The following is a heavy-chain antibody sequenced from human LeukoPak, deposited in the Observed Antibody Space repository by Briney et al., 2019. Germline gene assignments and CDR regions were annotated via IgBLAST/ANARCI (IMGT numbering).Heavy chain of an antibody. V-gene: IGHV4-34*01. J-gene: IGHJ6*02. CDR2: INHSGST. Sequence: KTSETLSLTCAVYGGSFSGYYWSWIRQPPGKGLEWIGEINHSGSTNYNPSLKSRVTISVDTSENQFSLKLSSVTAADTAVYYCALLSYSSSWSPGWYYYYGMDVWGQGTTVTVSS. CDR3: ALLSYSSSWSPGWYYYYGMDV. D-gene: IGHD6-13*01. CDR1: GGSFSGYY.